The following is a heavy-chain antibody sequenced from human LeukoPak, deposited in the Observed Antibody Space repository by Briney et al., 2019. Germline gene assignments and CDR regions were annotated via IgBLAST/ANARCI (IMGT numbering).Heavy chain of an antibody. CDR2: INHSGST. J-gene: IGHJ4*02. CDR1: GGSFSGYY. D-gene: IGHD2-15*01. V-gene: IGHV4-34*01. CDR3: ARGLRSGGSCGVDY. Sequence: PAETLSLTCAVYGGSFSGYYWSWIRQSPGKGLEWIGEINHSGSTNYNPSLKSRVTISIDTSRNQVSLRLTSVTAADTAVYYCARGLRSGGSCGVDYWGQGTLVAVSS.